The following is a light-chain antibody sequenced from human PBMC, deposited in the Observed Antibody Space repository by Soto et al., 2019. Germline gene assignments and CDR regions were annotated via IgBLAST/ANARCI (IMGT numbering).Light chain of an antibody. Sequence: QSVLTQPASVSGSPGQSITISCTGTSSDVGNYNLVSWYQQHPGKAPKLMIYEVNKRPSGVSDRFSGSKSGNTASLTISGLQAEDEADYSCCSYAGSSTYVFGTGTKLTV. J-gene: IGLJ1*01. CDR1: SSDVGNYNL. CDR3: CSYAGSSTYV. V-gene: IGLV2-23*02. CDR2: EVN.